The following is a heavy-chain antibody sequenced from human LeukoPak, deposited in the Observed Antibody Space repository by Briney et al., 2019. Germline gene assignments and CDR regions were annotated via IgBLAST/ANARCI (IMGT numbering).Heavy chain of an antibody. CDR2: ISTYNGNT. V-gene: IGHV1-18*01. Sequence: GASVKVSCKASGYTFTKYGITWVRQAPGQGLEWMGWISTYNGNTNYAQKFQFRVTMTTDTSTSTAYMELRSLTSDDTAVYYCARDKAVTTELTQYFHHWGQGTLVTVSS. CDR3: ARDKAVTTELTQYFHH. D-gene: IGHD4-11*01. CDR1: GYTFTKYG. J-gene: IGHJ1*01.